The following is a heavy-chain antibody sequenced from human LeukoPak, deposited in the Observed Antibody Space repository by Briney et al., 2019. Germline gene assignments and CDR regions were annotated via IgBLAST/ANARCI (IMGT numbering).Heavy chain of an antibody. CDR2: IYCSGST. D-gene: IGHD6-19*01. Sequence: SETLSLTCTVSGGSISSYYWNWIRQPPGKGLEFIGYIYCSGSTNYNPSLKSRVTISVDTSKNQFSLKLSSVTAADTAVYYCARLETVAGTGYYFDYWGQGTLVTVSS. CDR1: GGSISSYY. J-gene: IGHJ4*02. CDR3: ARLETVAGTGYYFDY. V-gene: IGHV4-59*08.